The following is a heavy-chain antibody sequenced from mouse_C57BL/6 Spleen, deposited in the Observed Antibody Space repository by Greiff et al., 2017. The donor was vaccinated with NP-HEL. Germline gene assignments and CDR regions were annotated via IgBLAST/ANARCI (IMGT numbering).Heavy chain of an antibody. Sequence: EVKVVESGGGLVKPGGSLKLSCAASGFTFSDYGMHWVRQAPEKGLEWVAYISSGSSTNYYADTVKGRFHISRDNANNTLFLQMTSLRSEDTAMYYWASRYFDYWGQGTTLTVSS. CDR1: GFTFSDYG. J-gene: IGHJ2*01. V-gene: IGHV5-17*01. CDR3: ASRYFDY. CDR2: ISSGSSTN.